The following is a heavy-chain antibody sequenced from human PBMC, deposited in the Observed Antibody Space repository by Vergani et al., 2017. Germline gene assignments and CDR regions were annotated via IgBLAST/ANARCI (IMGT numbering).Heavy chain of an antibody. CDR2: IYPGESDT. J-gene: IGHJ6*02. V-gene: IGHV5-51*01. CDR3: ARLPPATTPGAPGGMDV. Sequence: EVQLVQSGAEVKKPGESLKISCKGSGYSFTSYWIGWVRQMPGQGLEWMGIIYPGESDTRYSPSFQGQVTIPADQSISTAYLQWSSLKASDTAMYYCARLPPATTPGAPGGMDVWGQGTTVTVSS. D-gene: IGHD2-15*01. CDR1: GYSFTSYW.